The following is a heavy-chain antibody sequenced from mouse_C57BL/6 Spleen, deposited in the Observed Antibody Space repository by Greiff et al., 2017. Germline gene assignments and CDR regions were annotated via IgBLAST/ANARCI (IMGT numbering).Heavy chain of an antibody. V-gene: IGHV1-62-2*01. Sequence: VQLQQSGAELVKPGASVKLSCKASGYTFTEYTIHWVKQRSGQGLEWIGWFYPGSGSIKYNEKFKDKATLTADKSSSTVYMELSRSTSEDSAVYFCARHEDDWDSFDDWGQGTTLTVSS. CDR1: GYTFTEYT. J-gene: IGHJ2*01. CDR2: FYPGSGSI. CDR3: ARHEDDWDSFDD. D-gene: IGHD4-1*01.